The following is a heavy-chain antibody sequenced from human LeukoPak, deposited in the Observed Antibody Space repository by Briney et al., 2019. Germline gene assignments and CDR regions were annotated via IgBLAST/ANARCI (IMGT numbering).Heavy chain of an antibody. J-gene: IGHJ3*02. CDR3: ARDPHYDILTDPGDI. Sequence: ASVKVSCKASGYSFTSYGINWVRQAPGQGLEYMGWINCYNGDTYYAQNLQDRVTMTTDTSTRTAYMELRSLRSDDTAVYYCARDPHYDILTDPGDIWGQGTMVTVSS. CDR1: GYSFTSYG. D-gene: IGHD3-9*01. CDR2: INCYNGDT. V-gene: IGHV1-18*01.